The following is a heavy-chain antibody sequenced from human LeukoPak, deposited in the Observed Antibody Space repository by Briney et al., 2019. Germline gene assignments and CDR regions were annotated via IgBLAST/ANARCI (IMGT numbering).Heavy chain of an antibody. CDR1: GFTFSSYG. CDR3: AREVNRFDP. CDR2: IWYDGSNK. J-gene: IGHJ5*01. Sequence: GRSLRLSCAASGFTFSSYGMHWVRQAPGKGLEWVAVIWYDGSNKYYADSVKGRFTISRDNSKNTLYLQMNSLRAEDTAVYCCAREVNRFDPWGQGTLVTVSS. V-gene: IGHV3-33*01.